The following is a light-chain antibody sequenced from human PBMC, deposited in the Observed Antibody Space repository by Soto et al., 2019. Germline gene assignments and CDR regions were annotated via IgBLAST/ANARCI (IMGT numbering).Light chain of an antibody. CDR1: QSVLYSSNNKNY. V-gene: IGKV4-1*01. Sequence: DIVMTQSPDSLAVSLGERATINCKSSQSVLYSSNNKNYLAWYQQKPGQPPKLLIYWASTRESGVPDRFSRSGSGTDFTLTIRSLQAEDAAVYYCQQYYRPWTFGQGTKVEIK. J-gene: IGKJ1*01. CDR3: QQYYRPWT. CDR2: WAS.